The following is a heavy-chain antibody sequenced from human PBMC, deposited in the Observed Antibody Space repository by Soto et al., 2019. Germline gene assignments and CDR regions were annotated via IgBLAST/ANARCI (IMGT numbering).Heavy chain of an antibody. Sequence: GGSLRLSCGTSGFTFANFGMGWVRQAPGKGLYWVSGISSSGRRTYYADSVKGRFTISRDNSKNTLYLQMDSLRGDDTAVYYCATLDKYGVVVEYFDSWGQGALVTVSS. V-gene: IGHV3-23*01. CDR2: ISSSGRRT. CDR1: GFTFANFG. D-gene: IGHD3-3*01. CDR3: ATLDKYGVVVEYFDS. J-gene: IGHJ4*02.